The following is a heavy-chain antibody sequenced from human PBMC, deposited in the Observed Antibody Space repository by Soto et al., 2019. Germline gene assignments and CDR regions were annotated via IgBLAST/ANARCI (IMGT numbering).Heavy chain of an antibody. J-gene: IGHJ5*02. D-gene: IGHD3-10*01. V-gene: IGHV4-39*01. CDR1: GGSISSSSYY. Sequence: QLQLQESGPGLVKPSETLSLTCTVSGGSISSSSYYWGWIRQPPGKGLEWIGGIYYGGSTSYNPSLQRQLTMSADTSTNQFSLKLSSGTAADTAFYYCARGGERITLVRGVINSFAPRGPGTLGTVSS. CDR3: ARGGERITLVRGVINSFAP. CDR2: IYYGGST.